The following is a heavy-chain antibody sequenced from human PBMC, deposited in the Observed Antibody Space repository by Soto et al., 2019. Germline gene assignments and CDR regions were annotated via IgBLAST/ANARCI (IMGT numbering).Heavy chain of an antibody. CDR1: GFTFSGYA. D-gene: IGHD6-19*01. CDR3: AKERIAVARDAFDI. V-gene: IGHV3-23*01. CDR2: IDPGGAGT. J-gene: IGHJ3*02. Sequence: GGSLRLSCAASGFTFSGYAMTWVRQAPGKGLEWVSAIDPGGAGTYYADSVKGRFTISRDNSKNTLYLQMDSLRAEDTAVYYCAKERIAVARDAFDIWGQGTLVTVSS.